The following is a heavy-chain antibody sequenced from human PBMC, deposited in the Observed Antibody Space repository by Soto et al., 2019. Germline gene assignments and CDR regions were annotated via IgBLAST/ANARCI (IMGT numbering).Heavy chain of an antibody. CDR1: GGSISSYY. CDR2: IYYSGST. J-gene: IGHJ4*02. Sequence: QVQLQESGPGLVKPSETLSLTCTVSGGSISSYYWSWIRQPPVKGLEWIGYIYYSGSTNYNPSLXSXVXRXLGSSRDQFSLKLSSVTAADTAVYYCARRYGASFDYWRQGTLVTVSS. D-gene: IGHD4-17*01. CDR3: ARRYGASFDY. V-gene: IGHV4-59*01.